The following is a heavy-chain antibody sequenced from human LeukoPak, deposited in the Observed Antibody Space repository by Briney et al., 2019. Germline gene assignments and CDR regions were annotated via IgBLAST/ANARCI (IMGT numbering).Heavy chain of an antibody. D-gene: IGHD2-15*01. CDR1: GFTFSSYD. V-gene: IGHV3-13*01. J-gene: IGHJ5*02. CDR3: ARDFGYCSGGSCYRWFDP. Sequence: PGGSLRLSCAASGFTFSSYDMHWVRQATGKGLEWVSAIGTAGDTYYPGSVKGRFTISRENAKNSLYLQMNSLRAGDTAVYYCARDFGYCSGGSCYRWFDPWGQETLVTVSS. CDR2: IGTAGDT.